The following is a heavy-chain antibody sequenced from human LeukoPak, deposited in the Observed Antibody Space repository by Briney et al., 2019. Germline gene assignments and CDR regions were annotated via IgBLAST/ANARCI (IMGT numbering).Heavy chain of an antibody. D-gene: IGHD3-10*01. CDR3: ARYASGNYTPIDC. Sequence: GGSLRLSCTASGFTFGDYAMSWVRQAPGKGLEWVGFIRSKIYGGTAQYAASVEGRFTISRDDSKIIAYLQMNSLKTEDTAVYYCARYASGNYTPIDCWGQGTLVTVSS. V-gene: IGHV3-49*04. CDR2: IRSKIYGGTA. CDR1: GFTFGDYA. J-gene: IGHJ4*02.